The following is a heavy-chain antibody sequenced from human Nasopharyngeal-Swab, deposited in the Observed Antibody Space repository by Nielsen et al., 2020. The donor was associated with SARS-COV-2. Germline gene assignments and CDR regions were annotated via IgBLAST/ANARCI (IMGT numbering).Heavy chain of an antibody. Sequence: WIRQPPERGLEWIGYIYYSGSTYYNPSLKSRVTISVDTSKNQFSLKLSSVTAADTAVYYCARTRAHYDILTGYYIPQQYYFDYWGQGTLVTVSS. D-gene: IGHD3-9*01. J-gene: IGHJ4*02. CDR3: ARTRAHYDILTGYYIPQQYYFDY. V-gene: IGHV4-31*02. CDR2: IYYSGST.